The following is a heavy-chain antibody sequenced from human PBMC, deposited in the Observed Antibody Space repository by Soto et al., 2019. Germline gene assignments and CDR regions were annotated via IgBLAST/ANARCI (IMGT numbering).Heavy chain of an antibody. CDR1: LFTFSMYW. CDR2: ISDDGTTT. CDR3: ATSRTFDY. D-gene: IGHD2-2*01. V-gene: IGHV3-74*01. Sequence: GGSLRISCFFSLFTFSMYWMHWVRQVPGQSPFWVSRISDDGTTTNYVDSAKGRFTISRDNAKNSLYLQMNSLSAEDTAIYYCATSRTFDYWGQGTLVTVSS. J-gene: IGHJ4*02.